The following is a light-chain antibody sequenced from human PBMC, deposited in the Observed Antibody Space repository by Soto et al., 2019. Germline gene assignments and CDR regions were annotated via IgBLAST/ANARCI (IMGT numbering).Light chain of an antibody. CDR2: DVS. CDR3: SSYTSSNTLVV. Sequence: QSVLTQPASVSGSPGQSITISCTGTSNDVGGYNYVSWYQQHPGKAPQLMIFDVSNRPSGVSNRFSGSKSGNTASLTISGLQAEDEADYYCSSYTSSNTLVVFGGGTKLTVL. V-gene: IGLV2-14*01. J-gene: IGLJ3*02. CDR1: SNDVGGYNY.